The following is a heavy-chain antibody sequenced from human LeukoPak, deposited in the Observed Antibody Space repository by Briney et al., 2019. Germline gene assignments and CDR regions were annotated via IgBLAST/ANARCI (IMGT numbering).Heavy chain of an antibody. CDR3: AKLPSGSYFDY. J-gene: IGHJ4*02. CDR1: GFTFSSYA. V-gene: IGHV3-23*01. D-gene: IGHD1-26*01. CDR2: ISGSGGST. Sequence: GGSLRLSCAASGFTFSSYAVSWVRQAPGKGLEWVSGISGSGGSTYYADSVKGRFTISRDNSKNTLYLQMNSLRAEDTAVYYCAKLPSGSYFDYWGQGTLVTVSS.